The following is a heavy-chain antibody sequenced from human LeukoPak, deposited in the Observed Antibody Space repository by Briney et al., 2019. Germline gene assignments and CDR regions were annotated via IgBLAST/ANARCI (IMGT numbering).Heavy chain of an antibody. CDR3: ARFVVVVAAPHAGFDY. J-gene: IGHJ4*02. V-gene: IGHV3-30*04. Sequence: HPGRSLRLSCAASGFTFSSYAMHWVRQAPGKGLEWVAVISYDGSNKYYADSVKGRFTISRDSSKNTLYLQMNSLRAEDTAVYYCARFVVVVAAPHAGFDYWGQGTLVTVFS. CDR2: ISYDGSNK. D-gene: IGHD2-15*01. CDR1: GFTFSSYA.